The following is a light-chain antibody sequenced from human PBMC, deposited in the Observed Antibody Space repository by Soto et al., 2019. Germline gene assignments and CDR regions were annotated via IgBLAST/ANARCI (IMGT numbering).Light chain of an antibody. J-gene: IGKJ1*01. CDR2: AAS. Sequence: AIQMTQSPSSLSASVGDRVTITCRASQGIRNNLGWYQQKPGQAPRLLIYAASTLQSVIPSRFSGSGSGTDFTLTSSSLQPEDFATYYQLHDYKYPWTFGQGTKVEIK. CDR1: QGIRNN. V-gene: IGKV1-6*01. CDR3: LHDYKYPWT.